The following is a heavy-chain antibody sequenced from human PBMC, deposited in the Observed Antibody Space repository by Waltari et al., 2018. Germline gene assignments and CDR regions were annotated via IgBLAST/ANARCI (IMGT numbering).Heavy chain of an antibody. V-gene: IGHV4-4*09. Sequence: QVQLQESGPGLVKPSETLSLTCTVSGGSISSYYWSWIRRPAGKGLEWTGHFHTSGTINYNPSLKSRVTISVDTSKNQISLTLTYVTAADTAVYYCARSGNTAVASGAFEIWGQGTMVTVSS. CDR2: FHTSGTI. CDR1: GGSISSYY. D-gene: IGHD5-18*01. CDR3: ARSGNTAVASGAFEI. J-gene: IGHJ3*02.